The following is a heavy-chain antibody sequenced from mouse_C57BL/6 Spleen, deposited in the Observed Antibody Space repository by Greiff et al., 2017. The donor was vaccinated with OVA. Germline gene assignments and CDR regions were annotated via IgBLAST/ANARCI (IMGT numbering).Heavy chain of an antibody. D-gene: IGHD6-1*01. CDR3: ARRTLAMDY. V-gene: IGHV1-55*01. CDR1: GFTFTSYW. CDR2: IYPGSGST. Sequence: QVQLQQPGAELVKPGASVKMSCKASGFTFTSYWITWVKQRPGQGLEWIGDIYPGSGSTNSNEKFKSKDTLTVDTSSSTAYMQLSSLTSEDAAVYYCARRTLAMDYWGQGTSVTVSS. J-gene: IGHJ4*01.